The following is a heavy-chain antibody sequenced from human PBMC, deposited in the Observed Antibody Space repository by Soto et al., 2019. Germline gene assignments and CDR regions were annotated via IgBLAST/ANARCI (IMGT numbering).Heavy chain of an antibody. CDR1: GYTFSMSG. CDR3: AREGPRTYYFYGMDV. CDR2: ISGYNGNT. J-gene: IGHJ6*02. V-gene: IGHV1-18*01. Sequence: QVQLVQSGAEVKKPGASVKVSCKSSGYTFSMSGISWVRQAPGQGLEWMGWISGYNGNTNYEQKSQDRVTMTTDTTTNTAYMELRSLRSEDTAVYYCAREGPRTYYFYGMDVWGQGTTVTVSS.